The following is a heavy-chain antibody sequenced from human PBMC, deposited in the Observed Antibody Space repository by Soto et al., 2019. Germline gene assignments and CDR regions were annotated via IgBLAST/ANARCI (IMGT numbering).Heavy chain of an antibody. V-gene: IGHV4-59*01. CDR2: IYYSGST. J-gene: IGHJ6*03. CDR3: ARGTSQTNYDFWSGYYDYYYYMDV. D-gene: IGHD3-3*01. Sequence: PSETLSLTCTVSGGSISSYYWSWIRQPPGKGLEWIGYIYYSGSTNYNPSLKSRVTISVDTSKNQFSLKLSSVTAADTAVYYCARGTSQTNYDFWSGYYDYYYYMDVWGKVTTVTVSS. CDR1: GGSISSYY.